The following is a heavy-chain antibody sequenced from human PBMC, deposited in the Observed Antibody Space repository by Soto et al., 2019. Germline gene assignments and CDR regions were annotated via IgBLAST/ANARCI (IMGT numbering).Heavy chain of an antibody. D-gene: IGHD3-10*01. J-gene: IGHJ4*01. CDR1: EFTFSNHD. V-gene: IGHV3-30*04. Sequence: PGGSLRLSCAASEFTFSNHDIHWVRQAPGKGLEWVGVISHDGRSKYYADSVKGRFTFSRDSSKNTLYLQMSSLRGEDTAVYYYARGSVYFDYWGQGTLVTVSS. CDR3: ARGSVYFDY. CDR2: ISHDGRSK.